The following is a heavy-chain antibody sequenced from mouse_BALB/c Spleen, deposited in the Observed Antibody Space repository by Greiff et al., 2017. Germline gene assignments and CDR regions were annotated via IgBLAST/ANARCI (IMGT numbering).Heavy chain of an antibody. CDR2: INPSNGGT. Sequence: VHLVESGAELVKPGASVKLSCKASGYTFTSYYMYWVKQRPGQGLEWIGEINPSNGGTNFNEKFKSKATLTVDKSSSTAYMQLSSLTSEDSAVYYCTREEDYWGQGTTLTVSS. J-gene: IGHJ2*01. V-gene: IGHV1S81*02. CDR1: GYTFTSYY. CDR3: TREEDY.